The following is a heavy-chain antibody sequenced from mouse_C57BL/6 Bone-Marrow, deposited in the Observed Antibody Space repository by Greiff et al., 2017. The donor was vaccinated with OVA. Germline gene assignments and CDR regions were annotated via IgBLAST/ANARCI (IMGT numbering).Heavy chain of an antibody. D-gene: IGHD1-1*01. CDR2: IYPGDGDT. V-gene: IGHV1-82*01. CDR3: ARPVVSHLYLYFDV. Sequence: QVQLQQSGPELVKPGASVKISCKASGYAFSSSWMNWVKQRPGKGLEWIGRIYPGDGDTNYTGKFKGKATLTADKSSSTAYMQLSSLTSEDSAVYFCARPVVSHLYLYFDVWGTGTTVTVSS. CDR1: GYAFSSSW. J-gene: IGHJ1*03.